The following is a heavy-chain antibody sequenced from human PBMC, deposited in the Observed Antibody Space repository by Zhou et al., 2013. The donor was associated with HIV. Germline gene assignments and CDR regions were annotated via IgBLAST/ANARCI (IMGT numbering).Heavy chain of an antibody. CDR3: ARESGWGSGYYYYYMDV. J-gene: IGHJ6*03. CDR2: IIPIFGTA. D-gene: IGHD7-27*01. Sequence: QVQLVQSGAEVKKPGSSVKVSCKASGGTFSSYAISWVRQAPGQGLEWMGGIIPIFGTANYAQKFQGRVTITTDESTSTAYMELSSLRSEDTAVYYCARESGWGSGYYYYYMDVWGKRGPRSPSP. CDR1: GGTFSSYA. V-gene: IGHV1-69*05.